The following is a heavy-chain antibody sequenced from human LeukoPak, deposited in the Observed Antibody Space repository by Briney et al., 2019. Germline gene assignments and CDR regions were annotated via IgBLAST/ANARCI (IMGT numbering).Heavy chain of an antibody. CDR3: AKDSGRATAQSQDFDY. J-gene: IGHJ4*02. D-gene: IGHD3-10*01. V-gene: IGHV3-30*18. Sequence: GGSLRLSCAASGFTFSSYGMHWVRQAPGKGLEWVAVISYDGSNKYYADSVKGRFTISRDNSKNTLYLQMNSLRAEDTAVYYCAKDSGRATAQSQDFDYWGQGTLVTVSS. CDR2: ISYDGSNK. CDR1: GFTFSSYG.